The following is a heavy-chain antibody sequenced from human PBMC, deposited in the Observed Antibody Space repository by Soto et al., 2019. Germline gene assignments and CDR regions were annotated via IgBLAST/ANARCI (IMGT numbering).Heavy chain of an antibody. CDR1: GDSITSGDYS. D-gene: IGHD2-2*01. CDR2: IYRTGNT. V-gene: IGHV4-30-2*01. Sequence: SETLSLTRTVSGDSITSGDYSWSWIRQPPGKGLEWLGYIYRTGNTHYSPSLKSRVSISHDRSKNQFSLELTSVTAADTAVYYCARGDYQYSIDYWGQGTLVTVS. J-gene: IGHJ4*02. CDR3: ARGDYQYSIDY.